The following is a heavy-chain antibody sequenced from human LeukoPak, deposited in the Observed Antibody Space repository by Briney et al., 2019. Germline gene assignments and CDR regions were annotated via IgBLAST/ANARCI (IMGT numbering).Heavy chain of an antibody. CDR2: IFYSGST. J-gene: IGHJ2*01. D-gene: IGHD4-17*01. CDR3: ARDPSYSATTVTANWYFDL. CDR1: GGSINNCS. V-gene: IGHV4-59*06. Sequence: SETLSLTCTVSGGSINNCSWSWIRQPPGKGLEWIGYIFYSGSTYYNPSLKSRVSISLDTSKNQFSLKLSSVTAADTAVYYCARDPSYSATTVTANWYFDLWGRGTLVTVSS.